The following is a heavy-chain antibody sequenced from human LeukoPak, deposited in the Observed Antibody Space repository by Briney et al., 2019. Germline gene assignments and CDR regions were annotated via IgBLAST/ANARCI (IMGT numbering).Heavy chain of an antibody. CDR1: GFTFSSYW. D-gene: IGHD3-9*01. Sequence: GGSLRLSCAASGFTFSSYWMSWVRQAPGKGLEWVANIKQDGSEKYYVDSMKGRFTISRDNAKNSLYLQMNSLRAEDTAVYYCARDLYDILTGSFFDYWGQGTLVTVSS. CDR2: IKQDGSEK. J-gene: IGHJ4*02. V-gene: IGHV3-7*01. CDR3: ARDLYDILTGSFFDY.